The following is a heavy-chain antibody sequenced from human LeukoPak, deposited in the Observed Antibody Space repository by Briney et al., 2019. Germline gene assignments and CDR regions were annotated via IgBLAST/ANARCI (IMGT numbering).Heavy chain of an antibody. CDR3: ARFITGTSGDAFDI. CDR2: IYYSGST. CDR1: GGSISSSSYY. Sequence: SETLSLTCTVSGGSISSSSYYWGWIRQPPGKGLEWIGSIYYSGSTYYNPSLKSRVTISVDTSKNQFSLQLNSVTPEDTAVYYCARFITGTSGDAFDIWGQGTMVTVSS. D-gene: IGHD1-7*01. J-gene: IGHJ3*02. V-gene: IGHV4-39*07.